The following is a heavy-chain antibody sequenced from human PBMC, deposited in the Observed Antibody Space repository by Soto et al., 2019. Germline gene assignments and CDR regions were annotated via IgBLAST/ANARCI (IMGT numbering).Heavy chain of an antibody. J-gene: IGHJ6*02. Sequence: GGSLRLSCAASGFTFSSYAMSWVRQAPGKGLEWVSAISGSGGSTYYADSVKGRFTISRDNSKNTLYLQMNSLRAEDTAVYYCAADYGDYVDYYYYGMDVWGQGTTVTVSS. D-gene: IGHD4-17*01. V-gene: IGHV3-23*01. CDR3: AADYGDYVDYYYYGMDV. CDR2: ISGSGGST. CDR1: GFTFSSYA.